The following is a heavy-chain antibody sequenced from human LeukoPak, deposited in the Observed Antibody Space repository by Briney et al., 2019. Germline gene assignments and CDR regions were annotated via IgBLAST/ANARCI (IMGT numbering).Heavy chain of an antibody. V-gene: IGHV1-18*01. J-gene: IGHJ3*01. Sequence: ASVKVSCKASGYTFTSYGISWVRQAPGQGLEWMVWISVYKGHTNYAQKLQDRVSMTTETSTSTAYRELRSLRSDDTAVYSCARAGQWELPRSAFDLWGQGTMVTVSS. D-gene: IGHD1-26*01. CDR3: ARAGQWELPRSAFDL. CDR1: GYTFTSYG. CDR2: ISVYKGHT.